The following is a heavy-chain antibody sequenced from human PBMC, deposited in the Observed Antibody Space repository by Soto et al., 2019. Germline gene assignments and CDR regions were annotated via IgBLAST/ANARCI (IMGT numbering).Heavy chain of an antibody. D-gene: IGHD2-15*01. CDR2: MGGSDGRT. CDR3: ARLVYCSGGFCEWGWFGP. V-gene: IGHV3-23*01. Sequence: EVQLLESGGGLVRPGGSLRLSCAASGFTFSTYAISWVRQAPGMGLEWFSSMGGSDGRTYYAAFVRGRFIISRDKASKSWILQMNTVSVADTAVYYCARLVYCSGGFCEWGWFGPWGPGLLVPVSS. J-gene: IGHJ5*02. CDR1: GFTFSTYA.